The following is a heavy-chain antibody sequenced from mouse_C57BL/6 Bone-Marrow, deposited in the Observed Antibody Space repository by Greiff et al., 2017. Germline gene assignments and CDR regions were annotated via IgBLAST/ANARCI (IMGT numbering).Heavy chain of an antibody. CDR3: TRFSYDYPWYFDY. CDR2: IYPGNSDT. D-gene: IGHD2-4*01. CDR1: GYTFTSYW. J-gene: IGHJ2*01. Sequence: EVQLQQSGTVLARPGASVKMSCKTSGYTFTSYWMHWVKQRPGQGLEWIWAIYPGNSDTSYNQKFKGKAKLTAVTSASTAYMELSSLTNEDSAVYYCTRFSYDYPWYFDYWGQGTTLTVSS. V-gene: IGHV1-5*01.